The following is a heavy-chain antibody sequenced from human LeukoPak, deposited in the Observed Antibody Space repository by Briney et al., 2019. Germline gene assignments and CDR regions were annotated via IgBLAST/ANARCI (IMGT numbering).Heavy chain of an antibody. CDR1: GFTFSSYA. Sequence: GGSLRLSCAASGFTFSSYAMSWVRQAPGKGLEWVSAISGSGGSTYYADSVKGRFTISRDNSKNTLYLQMNSLRAEDTAVYYCARVGEYCSGGSCYAGYWGQGTLVTVSS. J-gene: IGHJ4*02. CDR2: ISGSGGST. D-gene: IGHD2-15*01. CDR3: ARVGEYCSGGSCYAGY. V-gene: IGHV3-23*01.